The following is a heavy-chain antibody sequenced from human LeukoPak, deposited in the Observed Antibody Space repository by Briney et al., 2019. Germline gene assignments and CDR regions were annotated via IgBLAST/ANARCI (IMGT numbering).Heavy chain of an antibody. CDR3: ARPPGNWNDFYAFDI. CDR1: GFTFSSYW. D-gene: IGHD1-20*01. J-gene: IGHJ3*02. Sequence: QSGGSLRLSCAASGFTFSSYWMHWVRQAPGKGLVWVSRINSDGSSTSYADSVKGRFTISRDNAKNTLYLQMNSLRAEDTAVYYCARPPGNWNDFYAFDIWGQGTMVTVSS. CDR2: INSDGSST. V-gene: IGHV3-74*01.